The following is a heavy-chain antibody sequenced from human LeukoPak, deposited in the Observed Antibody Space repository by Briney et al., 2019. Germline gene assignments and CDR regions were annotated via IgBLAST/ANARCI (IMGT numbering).Heavy chain of an antibody. Sequence: SETLSLTCTVSGGSISSSSYYWGWIRQPPGKGLEWIGSIYYSGSTYYNLSLKSRVTISVDTSKNQFSLKLSSVTAADTAVYYCARHAPPYGIAAAAVDYWGQGTLVTVSS. D-gene: IGHD6-13*01. CDR2: IYYSGST. CDR1: GGSISSSSYY. V-gene: IGHV4-39*01. J-gene: IGHJ4*02. CDR3: ARHAPPYGIAAAAVDY.